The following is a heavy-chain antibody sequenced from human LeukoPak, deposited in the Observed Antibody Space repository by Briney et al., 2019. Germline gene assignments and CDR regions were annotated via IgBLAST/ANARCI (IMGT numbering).Heavy chain of an antibody. J-gene: IGHJ6*04. V-gene: IGHV3-73*01. Sequence: GGSLKLSCAASGFTFSGSAMHWVRQASGKGLEWVGRIRSKANSYATAYAASVKGRFTISRDDSKNTAYLQMNSLKTEDTAVYYCTSYHYGMDVWGKGTTVTVSS. CDR3: TSYHYGMDV. CDR1: GFTFSGSA. CDR2: IRSKANSYAT.